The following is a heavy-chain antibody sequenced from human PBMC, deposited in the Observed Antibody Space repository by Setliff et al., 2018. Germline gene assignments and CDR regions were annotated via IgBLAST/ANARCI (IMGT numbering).Heavy chain of an antibody. CDR1: GYTFTNYA. CDR2: INTNTGNP. Sequence: ASVKVSCKASGYTFTNYAMSWMRQAPGQGLEWMGWINTNTGNPSYAQGFTGRFVFSLDTSVSTAYLQISSLKSEDSAVYYCARASRFGTIRYRGDYYMDVWGKGTTGTVSS. J-gene: IGHJ6*03. D-gene: IGHD5-12*01. CDR3: ARASRFGTIRYRGDYYMDV. V-gene: IGHV7-4-1*02.